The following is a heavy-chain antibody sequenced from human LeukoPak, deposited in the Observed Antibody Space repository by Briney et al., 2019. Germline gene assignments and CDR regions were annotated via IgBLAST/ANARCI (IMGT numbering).Heavy chain of an antibody. CDR1: GFTFSSYG. D-gene: IGHD6-19*01. Sequence: GGSLRLSCAASGFTFSSYGMHWVRQAPGKGLEWVAVIWYDGSNKYYADSVKGRFTISRDNSKNTLYLQMNSLRAEDTAVYYCARDESGYSNGWYVYWGQGTLVTVSS. V-gene: IGHV3-33*01. J-gene: IGHJ4*02. CDR3: ARDESGYSNGWYVY. CDR2: IWYDGSNK.